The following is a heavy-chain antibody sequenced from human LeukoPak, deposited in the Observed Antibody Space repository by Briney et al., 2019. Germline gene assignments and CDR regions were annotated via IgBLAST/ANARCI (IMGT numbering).Heavy chain of an antibody. Sequence: SETLSLTCAAYGGSFSGYYWSWIRQPPGKGLEWIGEINHSGSTNYNPSLKSRVTISVDTSKNQFSLKLSSVTAADTAVYYCARDQKYCSSTSCYDTWFDPWGQGTLVTVSS. CDR1: GGSFSGYY. D-gene: IGHD2-2*01. J-gene: IGHJ5*02. CDR2: INHSGST. CDR3: ARDQKYCSSTSCYDTWFDP. V-gene: IGHV4-34*01.